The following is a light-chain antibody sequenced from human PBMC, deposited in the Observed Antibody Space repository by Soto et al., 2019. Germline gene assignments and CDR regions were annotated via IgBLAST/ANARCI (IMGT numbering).Light chain of an antibody. CDR3: SSYTSISTVV. CDR1: SSDVGGYNY. J-gene: IGLJ2*01. V-gene: IGLV2-14*01. Sequence: QSALTQPASVSGSPGQSITISCTGTSSDVGGYNYVSWYQQHPGTAPKLMIYEVSNRPSGVSIRFSGSKSGNTASLTISGLQAEDEADYYCSSYTSISTVVFGGGTKVTVL. CDR2: EVS.